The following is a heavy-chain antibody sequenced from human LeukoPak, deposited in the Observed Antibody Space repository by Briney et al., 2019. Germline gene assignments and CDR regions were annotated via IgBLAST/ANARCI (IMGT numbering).Heavy chain of an antibody. CDR2: INPSGGST. CDR3: ARPGYCSSTSCYLDY. Sequence: GASVTVSCKAFGYTFTSYYMHWVRQAPGQGLEWMGIINPSGGSTSYAQKFQGRVTMTRDTSTSTVYMELSSLRSEDTAVYYCARPGYCSSTSCYLDYWGQGTLVTVSS. D-gene: IGHD2-2*01. J-gene: IGHJ4*02. V-gene: IGHV1-46*01. CDR1: GYTFTSYY.